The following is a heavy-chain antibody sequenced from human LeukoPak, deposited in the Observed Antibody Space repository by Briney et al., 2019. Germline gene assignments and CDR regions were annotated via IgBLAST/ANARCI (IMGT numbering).Heavy chain of an antibody. CDR3: ARAGHGDARPNHDSMDV. CDR2: IWFHGSNE. CDR1: GLTFSNYG. V-gene: IGHV3-33*01. J-gene: IGHJ6*02. Sequence: GGSLRLSCAASGLTFSNYGMHWVRHAPGKGLEWGAVIWFHGSNEYYADSVKGRFTISRDNSKNTLYLQMNSLSAEDTAVYYCARAGHGDARPNHDSMDVWGQGTTVTVSS. D-gene: IGHD4-17*01.